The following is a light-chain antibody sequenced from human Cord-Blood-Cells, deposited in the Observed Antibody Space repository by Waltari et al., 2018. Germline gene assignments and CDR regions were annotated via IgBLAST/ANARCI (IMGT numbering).Light chain of an antibody. CDR2: AAS. CDR1: QSISSY. V-gene: IGKV1-39*01. J-gene: IGKJ1*01. CDR3: QQRYRTPAA. Sequence: DIQMTQSPSSLSASVGDRVTITCRASQSISSYLNWYQQKPGKAPKLLIYAASSLQSGVPSRFSGSGSGTDVTLTSSSLQPEDFAAYDCQQRYRTPAAFGQGTKVEIK.